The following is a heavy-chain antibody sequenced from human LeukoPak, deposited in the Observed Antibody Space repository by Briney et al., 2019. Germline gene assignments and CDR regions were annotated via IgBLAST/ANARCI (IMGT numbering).Heavy chain of an antibody. V-gene: IGHV4-31*03. CDR1: GGAISSGGYY. J-gene: IGHJ4*02. D-gene: IGHD6-25*01. Sequence: SETLSLTCTVSGGAISSGGYYWSWVRQFPGGGLEWIGYIFYTGNTYYNPSLKSRLTISVDMSKNQVSLNLNSVTAADTAVYYCARDYSSGWGKLDKWGQGTLVTVSS. CDR3: ARDYSSGWGKLDK. CDR2: IFYTGNT.